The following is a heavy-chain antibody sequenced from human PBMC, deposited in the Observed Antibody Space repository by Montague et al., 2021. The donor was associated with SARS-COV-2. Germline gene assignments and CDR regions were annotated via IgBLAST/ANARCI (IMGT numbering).Heavy chain of an antibody. CDR3: ARVPPDYYDSSGYYSGAFDI. Sequence: TLSLTCTVSGGSISSGSYYWSWIRQPAGEGLEWIGRIYTSGSTNYNPSLKSRVTISVDTSKNQFSLKLSSVTAADTAVYYCARVPPDYYDSSGYYSGAFDIWGQGTMVTVSS. CDR1: GGSISSGSYY. J-gene: IGHJ3*02. CDR2: IYTSGST. V-gene: IGHV4-61*02. D-gene: IGHD3-22*01.